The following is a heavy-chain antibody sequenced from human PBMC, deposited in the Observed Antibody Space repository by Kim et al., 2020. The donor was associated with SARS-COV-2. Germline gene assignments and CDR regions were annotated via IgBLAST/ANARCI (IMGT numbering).Heavy chain of an antibody. V-gene: IGHV3-30*18. CDR2: ISYDGSNK. D-gene: IGHD3-10*01. J-gene: IGHJ6*01. CDR1: GFTFSSYG. Sequence: GGSLRLSCAASGFTFSSYGMHWVRQAPGKGLEWVAVISYDGSNKYYADSVKGRFTISRDNSKNTLYLQMNSLRAEDTAVYYCAKERPMVRGVTSGYYGM. CDR3: AKERPMVRGVTSGYYGM.